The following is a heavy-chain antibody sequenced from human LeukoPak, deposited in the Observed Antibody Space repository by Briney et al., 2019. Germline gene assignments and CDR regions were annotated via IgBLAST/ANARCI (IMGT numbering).Heavy chain of an antibody. Sequence: QPGRSLRLSCAASGFTFSSYAMHWVRQAPGKGLEWVAVISYDGSNKYYADSVKGRFTIPRDNSKNTLYLQMNSLRAEDTAVYYCARDYHLGFGELMGGPFDYWGQGTLVTVSS. J-gene: IGHJ4*02. CDR3: ARDYHLGFGELMGGPFDY. CDR1: GFTFSSYA. CDR2: ISYDGSNK. V-gene: IGHV3-30*04. D-gene: IGHD3-10*01.